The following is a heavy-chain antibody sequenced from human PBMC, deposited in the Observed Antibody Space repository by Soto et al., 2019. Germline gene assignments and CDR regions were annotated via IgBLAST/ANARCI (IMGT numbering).Heavy chain of an antibody. J-gene: IGHJ4*02. CDR3: AREPGSGGFDY. V-gene: IGHV4-39*06. D-gene: IGHD3-10*01. Sequence: SETLSLTCTVSGGSISSSSYYWGWIRQPPGKGLEWIGSIYYSGSTNYNPSLKSQVTISVDTSKNQFTLKLRSVTDEDTAVYYCAREPGSGGFDYWGQGTLVTVSS. CDR1: GGSISSSSYY. CDR2: IYYSGST.